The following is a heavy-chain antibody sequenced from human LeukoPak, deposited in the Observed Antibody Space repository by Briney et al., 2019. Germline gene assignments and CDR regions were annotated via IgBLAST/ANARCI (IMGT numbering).Heavy chain of an antibody. D-gene: IGHD6-13*01. CDR3: AKGLSSSWHAEFDYFDY. CDR2: IRWNCGSI. V-gene: IGHV3-9*03. Sequence: GRSLRLSCAACGFNFDDYAMHWVRQASGKGLVWVSGIRWNCGSIVYADSVKDRFTVSRDHARNSLYLQMNSLRAEDMALYYCAKGLSSSWHAEFDYFDYWGQGTLVTVSS. J-gene: IGHJ4*02. CDR1: GFNFDDYA.